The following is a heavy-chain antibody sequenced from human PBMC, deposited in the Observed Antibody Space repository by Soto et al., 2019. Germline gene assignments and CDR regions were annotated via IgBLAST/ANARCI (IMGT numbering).Heavy chain of an antibody. CDR2: ISYAGSNT. V-gene: IGHV3-30*03. Sequence: QVQLVESGGGVVQPGRSLRLSCAASGFTFSSYGMHWVRQAPGKGLEWVAVISYAGSNTYYADSVKGRFTISRDNSKNTPYLQMNSLRAEEPAVYYCAIYGSGWYPLDYWGQGTLVTVSS. J-gene: IGHJ4*02. CDR1: GFTFSSYG. D-gene: IGHD6-19*01. CDR3: AIYGSGWYPLDY.